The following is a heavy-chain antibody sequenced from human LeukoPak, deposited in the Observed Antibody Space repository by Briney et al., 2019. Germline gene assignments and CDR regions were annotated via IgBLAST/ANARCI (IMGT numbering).Heavy chain of an antibody. CDR2: ISSSSSYI. V-gene: IGHV3-21*01. CDR3: ARDKETAADNENWFDP. D-gene: IGHD6-13*01. J-gene: IGHJ5*02. CDR1: GFTFSSYS. Sequence: GGSLRLSCAASGFTFSSYSMNWVRQAPGKGLEWVSSISSSSSYIYYADSVKGRFTISRDNAKNSLYLQMNSLRAEDTAVYYCARDKETAADNENWFDPWGQGTLVTVSS.